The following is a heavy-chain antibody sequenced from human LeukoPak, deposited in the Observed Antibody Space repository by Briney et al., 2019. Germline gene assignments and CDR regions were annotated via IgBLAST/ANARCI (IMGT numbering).Heavy chain of an antibody. CDR1: GGSISSYY. J-gene: IGHJ4*02. Sequence: SETLSLTCTVSGGSISSYYWSWIRQPPGKGLEWIGYIYYSGSTNYNPSLKSRVTISVDTSKNQSSLKLSSVTAADTAVYYCARSSGYSYGPFDYWGQGTLVTVSS. D-gene: IGHD5-18*01. V-gene: IGHV4-59*01. CDR3: ARSSGYSYGPFDY. CDR2: IYYSGST.